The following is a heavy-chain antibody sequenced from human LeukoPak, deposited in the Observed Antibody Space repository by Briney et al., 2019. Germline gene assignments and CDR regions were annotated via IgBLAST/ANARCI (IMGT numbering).Heavy chain of an antibody. Sequence: PSETLSLTCTVSGGSTSSYYWSWIRQPPGKGLEWIGYIYYSGSTNYNPSLKSRVTISVDTSKNQFSLKLSSVTAADTAVYYCAREYYMDVWGKGTTVTISS. CDR1: GGSTSSYY. CDR3: AREYYMDV. V-gene: IGHV4-59*01. CDR2: IYYSGST. J-gene: IGHJ6*03.